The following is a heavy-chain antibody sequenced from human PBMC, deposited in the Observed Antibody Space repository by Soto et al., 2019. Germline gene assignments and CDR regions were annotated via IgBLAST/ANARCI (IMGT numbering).Heavy chain of an antibody. Sequence: GSLRLSCAASGFTFTTHSMNWVRQAPGQGPEWVSSISGSGTFKYYADSVKGRFTISRDNAQNSLYLQMNSLRAEDTAVYYCASRYCTNGVCPFEYWGQGCLVTVSS. V-gene: IGHV3-21*01. CDR2: ISGSGTFK. J-gene: IGHJ4*02. D-gene: IGHD2-8*01. CDR1: GFTFTTHS. CDR3: ASRYCTNGVCPFEY.